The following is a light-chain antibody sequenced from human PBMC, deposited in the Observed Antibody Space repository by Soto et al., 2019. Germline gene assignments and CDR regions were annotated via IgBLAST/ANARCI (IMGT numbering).Light chain of an antibody. CDR2: DAS. CDR1: QSVSSY. Sequence: EIVLTQSPATLSLSPGEIATLSCRASQSVSSYLAWYQQKPGQSPRLLIYDASNRATGIPARFSGSGSETDFTLTISSLEPEDFAVYYCQQRNNWPSITFGQGTRLEIK. CDR3: QQRNNWPSIT. V-gene: IGKV3-11*01. J-gene: IGKJ5*01.